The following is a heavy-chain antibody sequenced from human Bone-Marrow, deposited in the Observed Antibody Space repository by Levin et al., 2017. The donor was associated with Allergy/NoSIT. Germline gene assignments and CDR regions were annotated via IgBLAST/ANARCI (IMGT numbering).Heavy chain of an antibody. V-gene: IGHV3-74*01. J-gene: IGHJ4*02. CDR3: ARGHSDFSGSGAYYNYDY. D-gene: IGHD3-10*01. Sequence: GGSLRLSCGASGLTFSRYWMHWVRQAPEKGPVWVSRINSDGSSTTYADSVKGRFTISRDNARNTLYLQMNSLRAEDTAVYYCARGHSDFSGSGAYYNYDYCGQGTLVTVSS. CDR2: INSDGSST. CDR1: GLTFSRYW.